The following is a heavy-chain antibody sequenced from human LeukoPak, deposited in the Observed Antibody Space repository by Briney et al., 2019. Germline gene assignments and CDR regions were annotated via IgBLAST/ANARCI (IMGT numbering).Heavy chain of an antibody. D-gene: IGHD3-10*01. CDR1: GFTFSSYS. Sequence: GGSLRLSCEASGFTFSSYSMNWVRQAPGKGLEWVSSISSISSSYIYYGDSVKCRFTISRDKAKNSLYLQMNSVRAEDKAVYYCARDSYNMVRGVNFGAFDIWGQGKMVTVSS. CDR2: ISSISSSYI. CDR3: ARDSYNMVRGVNFGAFDI. V-gene: IGHV3-21*01. J-gene: IGHJ3*02.